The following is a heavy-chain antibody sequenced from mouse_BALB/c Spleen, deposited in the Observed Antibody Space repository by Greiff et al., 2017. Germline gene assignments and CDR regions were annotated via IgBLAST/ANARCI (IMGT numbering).Heavy chain of an antibody. Sequence: QVQLQQPGAELVKPGTSVKLSCKASGYNFTSYWINWVKLRPGQGLEWIGDIYPGSGSTNYNEKFKSKATLTVDTSSSTAYMQLSSLASEDSALYYCAREDKSYAMDDWGQGTSVTVSS. J-gene: IGHJ4*01. V-gene: IGHV1-55*01. CDR1: GYNFTSYW. CDR2: IYPGSGST. CDR3: AREDKSYAMDD.